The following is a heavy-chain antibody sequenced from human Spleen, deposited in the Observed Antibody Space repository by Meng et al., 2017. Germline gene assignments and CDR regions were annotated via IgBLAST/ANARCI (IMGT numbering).Heavy chain of an antibody. CDR2: ITNTPNRYPT. D-gene: IGHD2/OR15-2a*01. J-gene: IGHJ4*02. CDR1: GFTFSAHY. Sequence: VQLVESGGGLVKPGGSLRLSCAVSGFTFSAHYMDWVRQVPGKGLEWVGRITNTPNRYPTNYAASVKGRFTISRDDSKNSLYLEMNSLKIEDTAVYYCARDTSTSLDYWGQGTLVTVSS. CDR3: ARDTSTSLDY. V-gene: IGHV3-72*01.